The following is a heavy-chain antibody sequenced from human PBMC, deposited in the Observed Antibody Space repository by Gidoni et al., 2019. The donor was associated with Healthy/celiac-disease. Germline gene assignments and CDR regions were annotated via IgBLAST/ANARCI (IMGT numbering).Heavy chain of an antibody. CDR1: GGSISSSSYY. D-gene: IGHD3-16*02. V-gene: IGHV4-39*01. J-gene: IGHJ4*02. CDR2: IYYSVST. CDR3: ARLSIEYDYVWGSYRPFDY. Sequence: QLQLQESGPGLVKPSETLSLTCTFSGGSISSSSYYWGWSRQPPGKGLAWIGSIYYSVSTSYNPSLQSRVTIPVDTSKNQFSLKLSSVTASDTAVYYCARLSIEYDYVWGSYRPFDYWGQGTLVTVSS.